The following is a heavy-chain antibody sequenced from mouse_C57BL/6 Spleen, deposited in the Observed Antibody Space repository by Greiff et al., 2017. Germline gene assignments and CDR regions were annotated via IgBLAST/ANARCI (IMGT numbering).Heavy chain of an antibody. CDR2: IDPETGGT. Sequence: QVQLQQSGAELVRPGASVTLSCKASGYTFTDYEMHWVKQTPVHGLEWIGAIDPETGGTAYNQKFKGKAILTADKSSSPAYMELRSLTSEDSAVYYCTRDYGSSLFAYWGQGTLVTVSA. V-gene: IGHV1-15*01. CDR3: TRDYGSSLFAY. J-gene: IGHJ3*01. CDR1: GYTFTDYE. D-gene: IGHD1-1*01.